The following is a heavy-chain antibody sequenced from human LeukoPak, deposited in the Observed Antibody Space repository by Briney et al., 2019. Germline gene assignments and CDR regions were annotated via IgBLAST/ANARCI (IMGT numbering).Heavy chain of an antibody. J-gene: IGHJ4*02. CDR1: GFTFSSYG. CDR2: IWYDGSNK. V-gene: IGHV3-33*08. D-gene: IGHD5-18*01. Sequence: QPGGSLLLSCSASGFTFSSYGMHWVRQAPGKGLEWVSLIWYDGSNKYYADSVKGRFTISRDNSKNTLNLQMNSLRAEDTALYYCARDRAMVVGSSWYYDYWGQGTLVTVSS. CDR3: ARDRAMVVGSSWYYDY.